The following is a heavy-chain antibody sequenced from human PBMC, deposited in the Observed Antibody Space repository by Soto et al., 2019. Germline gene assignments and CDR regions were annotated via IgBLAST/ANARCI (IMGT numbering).Heavy chain of an antibody. D-gene: IGHD3-10*01. CDR1: GASISSGNYY. CDR2: IYCTGST. J-gene: IGHJ4*02. CDR3: ARGREEAGGPFDY. V-gene: IGHV4-31*03. Sequence: QVQLQESGPGLVKPSQTLSLTCSVSGASISSGNYYWSWIRQHPGKGLEWIGYIYCTGSTYYNPSLRSRITISEDMSKNHFSLRLSSVTAADTAVYYCARGREEAGGPFDYWGQGTLVTVSS.